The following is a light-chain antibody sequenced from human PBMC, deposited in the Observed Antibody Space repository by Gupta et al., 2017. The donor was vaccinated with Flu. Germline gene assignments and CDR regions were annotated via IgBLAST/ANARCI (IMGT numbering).Light chain of an antibody. CDR2: DVT. CDR3: SSYTSSNTLV. V-gene: IGLV2-14*01. CDR1: SSDIFSYNY. Sequence: QSALTQPASVSGSPGPSISISCTGTSSDIFSYNYVSWYQQTPGKAPQLLIYDVTKRPSGVSSRFSGSKSGDTASLTISGLQDEDDADYYCSSYTSSNTLVFGGGTKLTVL. J-gene: IGLJ2*01.